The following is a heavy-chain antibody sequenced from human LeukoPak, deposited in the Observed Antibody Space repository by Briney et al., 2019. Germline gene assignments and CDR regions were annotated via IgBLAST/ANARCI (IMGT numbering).Heavy chain of an antibody. V-gene: IGHV4-34*01. CDR3: ARGRSWSSRWYNWFDP. CDR1: GGSFSGYY. CDR2: INHSGIT. D-gene: IGHD6-13*01. Sequence: SETLSLTCAVYGGSFSGYYWSWIRQPPGKVLGWIGEINHSGITNYNPSLKSRVTISVDTSKNQFSLKLSSVTGADTAVYYCARGRSWSSRWYNWFDPWGQGTLVTVSS. J-gene: IGHJ5*02.